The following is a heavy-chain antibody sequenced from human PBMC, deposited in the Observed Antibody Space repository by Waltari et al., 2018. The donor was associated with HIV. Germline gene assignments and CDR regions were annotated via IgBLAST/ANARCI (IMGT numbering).Heavy chain of an antibody. CDR2: IIPMYGTP. D-gene: IGHD2-21*02. J-gene: IGHJ6*02. CDR3: ARLGGESGDHKNYYYYGMDV. V-gene: IGHV1-69*01. Sequence: QVQLVQSGAAVKKPGSSVKVSCKASGGPFSIAISWVRQAPGQGLEWMGLIIPMYGTPTYAQKFQGRVTITADENTRTAYMELRGLRSEDTAVYYCARLGGESGDHKNYYYYGMDVWGQGATVTVS. CDR1: GGPFSIA.